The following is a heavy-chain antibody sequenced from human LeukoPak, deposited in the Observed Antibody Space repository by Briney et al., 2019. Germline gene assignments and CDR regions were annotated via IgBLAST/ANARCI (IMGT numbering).Heavy chain of an antibody. CDR1: GYSFTSYW. J-gene: IGHJ4*02. CDR2: IYPGDSDT. V-gene: IGHV5-51*01. Sequence: GESLKISCKGSGYSFTSYWIGRVRQMPGKGLEWMGIIYPGDSDTRYSPSSQGQVTISADKSISTAYLQWSGLKASDTAMYYCARFCSGGSCYGGGKLFDYWGQGTLVTVSS. CDR3: ARFCSGGSCYGGGKLFDY. D-gene: IGHD2-15*01.